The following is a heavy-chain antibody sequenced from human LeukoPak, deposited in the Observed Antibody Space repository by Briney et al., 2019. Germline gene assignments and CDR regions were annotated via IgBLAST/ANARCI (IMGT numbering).Heavy chain of an antibody. CDR2: ISYDGSNK. CDR3: AKGRFSPDY. J-gene: IGHJ4*02. CDR1: GLTFSSYG. V-gene: IGHV3-30*18. Sequence: SGGSLRLSCAASGLTFSSYGMHWVRQAPGKGLEWVAVISYDGSNKYYADSVKGRFTISRDNSKNTLYLQMNSLRAEDTDIYHCAKGRFSPDYWGQGALVTVSS.